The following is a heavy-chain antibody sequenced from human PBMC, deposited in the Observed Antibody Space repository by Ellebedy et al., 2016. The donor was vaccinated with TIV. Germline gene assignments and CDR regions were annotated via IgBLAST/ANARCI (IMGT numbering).Heavy chain of an antibody. D-gene: IGHD2-15*01. J-gene: IGHJ4*02. CDR2: IYSGGST. CDR1: GFTVSSSY. CDR3: ARDSRYCGGGSCFGD. V-gene: IGHV3-53*01. Sequence: GESLKISCAASGFTVSSSYMSWVRQAPGKGLEWVSVIYSGGSTFYADSVKGRFTISRDNSKNTLYLQINSLRAEDTAVYYCARDSRYCGGGSCFGDWGQGTLVTVSS.